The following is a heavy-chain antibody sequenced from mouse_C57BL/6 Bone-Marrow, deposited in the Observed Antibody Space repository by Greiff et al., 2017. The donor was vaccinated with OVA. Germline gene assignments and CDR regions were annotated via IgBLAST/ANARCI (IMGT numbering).Heavy chain of an antibody. D-gene: IGHD1-1*02. CDR1: GFNIKDDY. CDR3: TPYGAMDY. Sequence: EVQRVESGAELVRPGASVKLSCTASGFNIKDDYMHWVKQRPEQGLEWIGWIDPENGDTEYASKFQGKATITADTSSNTAYLQLSSLTSEDTAVYYCTPYGAMDYWGQGTSVTVSS. J-gene: IGHJ4*01. CDR2: IDPENGDT. V-gene: IGHV14-4*01.